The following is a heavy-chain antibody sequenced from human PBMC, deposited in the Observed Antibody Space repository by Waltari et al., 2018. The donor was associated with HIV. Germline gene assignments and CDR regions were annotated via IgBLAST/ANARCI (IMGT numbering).Heavy chain of an antibody. J-gene: IGHJ4*02. CDR2: MNPGTGDT. CDR3: ARGYPHFDY. V-gene: IGHV1-2*02. Sequence: QAQLVQSGAEVKKPGASIKVSCKTSGFSFTGFYLHWVRQAPGHGLEGMGWMNPGTGDTKYARTFQGRVTMTRDPSINPAYVEMSRLTSDDTAVYFCARGYPHFDYWGQGTLVTVSS. CDR1: GFSFTGFY. D-gene: IGHD5-18*01.